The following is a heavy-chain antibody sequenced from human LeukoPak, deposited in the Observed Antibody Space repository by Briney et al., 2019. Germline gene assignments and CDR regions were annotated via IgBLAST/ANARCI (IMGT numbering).Heavy chain of an antibody. CDR3: ARRRQVTSYAPYAFDV. CDR1: ADSMSGSY. Sequence: PSETLSLTCIVSADSMSGSYWSWIRQPPGKGLEWLGNIYFTGSSKSNPSLKSRVSISLDTSKNQLSLRLASVTATDTAMYYCARRRQVTSYAPYAFDVWGQGTMVTVSS. J-gene: IGHJ3*01. V-gene: IGHV4-59*08. CDR2: IYFTGSS.